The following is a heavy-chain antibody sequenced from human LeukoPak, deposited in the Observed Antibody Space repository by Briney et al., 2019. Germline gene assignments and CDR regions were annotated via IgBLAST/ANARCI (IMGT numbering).Heavy chain of an antibody. J-gene: IGHJ5*02. D-gene: IGHD6-19*01. V-gene: IGHV4-34*01. Sequence: SETLSLTCAVYGGSFSGYYWSWIRQPPGKGQEWIGEINHSGSTNYNPSLKSRVTISVDTSKNQFSLKLSSVTAADTAVYYCARGPGIAVAGTKRGFDPWGQGTLVTVSS. CDR3: ARGPGIAVAGTKRGFDP. CDR2: INHSGST. CDR1: GGSFSGYY.